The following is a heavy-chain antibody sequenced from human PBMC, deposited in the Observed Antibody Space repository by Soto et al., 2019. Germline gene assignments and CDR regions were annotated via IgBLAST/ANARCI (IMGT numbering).Heavy chain of an antibody. J-gene: IGHJ4*02. D-gene: IGHD3-22*01. Sequence: SVKVSCKASGGTFSSYAISWVRQAPGQGLEWMGGIIPIFGTANYAQKFQGRVTTTADESTSTAYMELSSLRSEDTAVYYCAVDPYYYDSSGYYYCGYWGQGNLVTVSS. CDR3: AVDPYYYDSSGYYYCGY. CDR1: GGTFSSYA. CDR2: IIPIFGTA. V-gene: IGHV1-69*13.